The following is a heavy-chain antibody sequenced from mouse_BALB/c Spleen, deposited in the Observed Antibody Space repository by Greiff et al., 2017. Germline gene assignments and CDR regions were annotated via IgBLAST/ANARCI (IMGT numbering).Heavy chain of an antibody. CDR3: ARQPYDYGSAMHY. CDR1: GFTFSSYT. Sequence: EVKVVESGGGLVQPGGSLKLSCAASGFTFSSYTMSWVRQTPEKRLEWVAYISNGGGSTYYPDTVKGRFTISRDNAKNTLYLQMSSLKSEDTAMYYCARQPYDYGSAMHYWGQGTSVTVSS. CDR2: ISNGGGST. D-gene: IGHD2-4*01. J-gene: IGHJ4*01. V-gene: IGHV5-12-2*01.